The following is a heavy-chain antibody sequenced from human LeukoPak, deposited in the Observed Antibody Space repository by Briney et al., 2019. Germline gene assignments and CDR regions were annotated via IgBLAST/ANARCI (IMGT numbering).Heavy chain of an antibody. V-gene: IGHV3-33*01. CDR3: ARTHYGDYVFSAFDI. CDR2: IWYDGSNK. J-gene: IGHJ3*02. CDR1: GFTFSSYG. D-gene: IGHD4-17*01. Sequence: PGGSLRLSCAASGFTFSSYGMHWVRQAPGKGLEWVAVIWYDGSNKYYADSVKGRFTISRDNSKNTLYLQMSSLRAEDTAVYYCARTHYGDYVFSAFDIWGQGTMVTVSS.